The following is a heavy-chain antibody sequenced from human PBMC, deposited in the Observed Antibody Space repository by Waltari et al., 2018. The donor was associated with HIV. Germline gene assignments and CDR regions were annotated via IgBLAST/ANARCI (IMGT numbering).Heavy chain of an antibody. CDR2: IYYSGST. J-gene: IGHJ4*02. V-gene: IGHV4-39*01. CDR1: GGSISSTYHY. Sequence: QLQLQESGPGLVKPSETLSLTCTVSGGSISSTYHYWGWIRQPPGKGLEGIGSIYYSGSTYYHPARKSRVTISVDTSKNQFSLKLSSVTAADTAVYYCARLEGLRGGDLIDSWGQGTLVTVSS. D-gene: IGHD2-21*02. CDR3: ARLEGLRGGDLIDS.